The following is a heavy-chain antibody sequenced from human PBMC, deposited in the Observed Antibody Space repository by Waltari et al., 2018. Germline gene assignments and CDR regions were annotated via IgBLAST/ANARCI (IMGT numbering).Heavy chain of an antibody. Sequence: QVQLVQSGAEVKKPGASVKVSCKVSGYTLTELSMHWVRQAPGKGLEWMGGIDPEGGRTVYAQKFQGRVTMTESTSTDTAYRELSSLGSEDTAVYYCEKVRTPSWTLHFDYWGQGTLVTVSS. V-gene: IGHV1-24*01. CDR2: IDPEGGRT. J-gene: IGHJ4*02. CDR3: EKVRTPSWTLHFDY. CDR1: GYTLTELS. D-gene: IGHD5-12*01.